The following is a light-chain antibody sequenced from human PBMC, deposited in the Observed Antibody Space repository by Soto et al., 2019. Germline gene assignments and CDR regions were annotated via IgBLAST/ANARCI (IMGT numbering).Light chain of an antibody. Sequence: EIVLTQSPGTLSLSPGERATLSCRASQSVSSSYLAWYQQKPGQAPRLLIYGASSRATGIPDRFSGSGSGTDFTLTISRLEPEDVAVYYCQQYDNSPYTFGQGTKLEIK. V-gene: IGKV3-20*01. CDR3: QQYDNSPYT. CDR2: GAS. J-gene: IGKJ2*01. CDR1: QSVSSSY.